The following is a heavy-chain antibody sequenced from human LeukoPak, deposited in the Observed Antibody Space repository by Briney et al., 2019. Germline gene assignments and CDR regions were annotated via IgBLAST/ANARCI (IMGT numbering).Heavy chain of an antibody. D-gene: IGHD2-2*01. V-gene: IGHV1-46*03. J-gene: IGHJ5*02. CDR1: GYTFTSYY. CDR2: INPSGGST. CDR3: ARDPHDIVLVPAGFDP. Sequence: ASVKVSCKASGYTFTSYYMHWVRQAPGQGLEWMGIINPSGGSTSYAQKFQGRVTMTRDTSTSTVYMELSSLRSEDTAVYYCARDPHDIVLVPAGFDPWGQGTLVTVSS.